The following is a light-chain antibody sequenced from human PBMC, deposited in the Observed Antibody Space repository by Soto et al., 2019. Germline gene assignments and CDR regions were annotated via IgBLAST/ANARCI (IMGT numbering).Light chain of an antibody. V-gene: IGKV1-39*01. CDR3: QHVYSYFPS. CDR1: HSISHF. J-gene: IGKJ2*03. Sequence: DIDITQSPSSLSASVGDSVTITCRASHSISHFLNWYQQKPGKAPRVLIYGASTLKGGVPSRFSGSGSGTEFTLTISSLQPEDFATYYCQHVYSYFPSFGGGTKVDIK. CDR2: GAS.